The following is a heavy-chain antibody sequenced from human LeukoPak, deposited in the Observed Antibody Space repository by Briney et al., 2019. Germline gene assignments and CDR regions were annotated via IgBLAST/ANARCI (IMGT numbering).Heavy chain of an antibody. V-gene: IGHV4-34*01. CDR3: ARGRGSGSYYFGVLKERSEYYFDY. CDR2: INHSGST. Sequence: SETLSLTCAVYSGSFSGYYWSWIRQPPGKGLEWIGEINHSGSTNYNPSLKSRVTISVDTSKNQFSLKLSSVTAADTAVYYCARGRGSGSYYFGVLKERSEYYFDYWGQGTLVTVSS. CDR1: SGSFSGYY. J-gene: IGHJ4*02. D-gene: IGHD3-10*01.